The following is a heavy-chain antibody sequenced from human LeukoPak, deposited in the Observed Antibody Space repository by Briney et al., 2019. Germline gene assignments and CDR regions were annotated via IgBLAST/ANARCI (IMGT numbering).Heavy chain of an antibody. CDR1: GGTFSSYT. J-gene: IGHJ3*02. CDR2: IIPILGIA. CDR3: AGHHEMADAFDI. Sequence: SVKVSCKASGGTFSSYTISWVRQAPGQGLEWMGRIIPILGIANYAQKFQGRVTITADKSTSTAYMELSGLRSEDTAVYYCAGHHEMADAFDIWGQGTMVTVSS. V-gene: IGHV1-69*02. D-gene: IGHD5-24*01.